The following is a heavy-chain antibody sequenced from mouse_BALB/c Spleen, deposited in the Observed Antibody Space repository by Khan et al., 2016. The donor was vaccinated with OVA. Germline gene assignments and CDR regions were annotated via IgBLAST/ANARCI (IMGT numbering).Heavy chain of an antibody. CDR3: TRSGYGSFAY. J-gene: IGHJ3*01. Sequence: QVQLQQPGAELVKPGASVKLSCKASGYTFTSYYMYWVKQRPGQGLEWIGEINPNNGDTNYNEKFKSKATLTVDKSSSTAYMQLSSLTSDDSAVYYCTRSGYGSFAYWCQGTLVTVSA. D-gene: IGHD2-2*01. CDR1: GYTFTSYY. CDR2: INPNNGDT. V-gene: IGHV1S81*02.